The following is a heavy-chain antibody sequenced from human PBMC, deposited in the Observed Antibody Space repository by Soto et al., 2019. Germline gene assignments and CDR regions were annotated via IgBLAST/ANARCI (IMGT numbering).Heavy chain of an antibody. CDR3: ARALHSPDLEWGSYGMDG. CDR1: GGTFSSYA. CDR2: IIPIFGTA. D-gene: IGHD3-3*01. V-gene: IGHV1-69*01. J-gene: IGHJ6*02. Sequence: QVQLVQSGAEVKKPGSSVKVSCKASGGTFSSYAISWVRQAPGQGLEWMGGIIPIFGTANYAQKFQGRVTITADESTSTAYMELSSLRSEDTAVYYCARALHSPDLEWGSYGMDGCGQGTTVTVSS.